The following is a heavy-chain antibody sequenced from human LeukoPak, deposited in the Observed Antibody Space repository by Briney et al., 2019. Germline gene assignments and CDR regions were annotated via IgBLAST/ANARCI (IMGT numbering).Heavy chain of an antibody. Sequence: GGSLRLSCAASGFTFSDYYMSWIRQAPGKGLEWVSYISSSGSTIYYADSVKGRFTISGDNAKNSLYLQMNSLRAEDTAVYYCARDTIGQQWLVPYWGQGTLVTVSS. J-gene: IGHJ4*02. CDR1: GFTFSDYY. CDR2: ISSSGSTI. V-gene: IGHV3-11*04. CDR3: ARDTIGQQWLVPY. D-gene: IGHD6-19*01.